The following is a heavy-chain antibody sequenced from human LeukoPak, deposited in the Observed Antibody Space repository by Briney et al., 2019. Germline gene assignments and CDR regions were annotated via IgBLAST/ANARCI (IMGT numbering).Heavy chain of an antibody. CDR3: ATGQRPAARENYYYYYYMDV. D-gene: IGHD2-2*01. V-gene: IGHV1-24*01. CDR2: FDPEDGET. Sequence: GASVKVSCKASGYTFTSYGISWVRQAPGQGLEWMGGFDPEDGETIYAQKFQGRVTMTEDTSTDTAYMELSSLRSEDTAVYYCATGQRPAARENYYYYYYMDVWGKGTTVTVSS. CDR1: GYTFTSYG. J-gene: IGHJ6*03.